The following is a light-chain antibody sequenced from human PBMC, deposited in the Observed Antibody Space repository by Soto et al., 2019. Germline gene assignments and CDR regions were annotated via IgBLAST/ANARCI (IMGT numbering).Light chain of an antibody. J-gene: IGLJ1*01. CDR1: SSDIGSYNL. Sequence: QSARTQAAAGFGCPGQAIASSCTGTSSDIGSYNLVSWYQQYPGKAPKLIIYEGSKRPSGVSTRFSGSKSGNTASLTISGLQAEDEADYYCCSYAGSTTFSVFGPGPRSPS. CDR2: EGS. V-gene: IGLV2-23*01. CDR3: CSYAGSTTFSV.